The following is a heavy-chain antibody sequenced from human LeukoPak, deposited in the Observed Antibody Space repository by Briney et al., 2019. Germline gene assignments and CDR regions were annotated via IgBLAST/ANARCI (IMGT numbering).Heavy chain of an antibody. V-gene: IGHV3-13*01. CDR2: IGTAGDT. D-gene: IGHD4-23*01. CDR3: ARWTTVEHGMGV. J-gene: IGHJ6*02. CDR1: GFTFSSYD. Sequence: PGGSLRLSCAASGFTFSSYDMHWVRQATGKGLEWVSAIGTAGDTYYPGSVKGRFTISRENAKNSLYLQMNSLRAWDTAVYYCARWTTVEHGMGVWGQGTTVTVSS.